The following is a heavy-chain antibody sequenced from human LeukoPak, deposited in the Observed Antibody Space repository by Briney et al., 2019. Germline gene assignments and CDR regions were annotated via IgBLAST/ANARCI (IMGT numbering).Heavy chain of an antibody. J-gene: IGHJ4*02. CDR1: GYTFSDSY. Sequence: ASVKVSCRASGYTFSDSYIHFVRQAPGQGLEWMGRINPNSGVTHYAQKFHVRVTMTRDTSMNTAYMQLSGLTSDDTAVYYCARDAGALLYGAYFDYWGQGTLVTVSS. CDR3: ARDAGALLYGAYFDY. CDR2: INPNSGVT. V-gene: IGHV1-2*06. D-gene: IGHD4-17*01.